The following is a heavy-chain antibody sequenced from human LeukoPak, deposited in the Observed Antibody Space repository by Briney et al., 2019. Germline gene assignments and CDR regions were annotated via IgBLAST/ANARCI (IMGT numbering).Heavy chain of an antibody. CDR1: GYTFTGYF. CDR3: ARVTYDRSGYYNGIPY. CDR2: INPSSGAT. V-gene: IGHV1-2*02. J-gene: IGHJ4*02. D-gene: IGHD3-22*01. Sequence: ASVKVSCKASGYTFTGYFIHWVRQAPGQGLEWMGWINPSSGATIYAQNFQGRVTLTREMSISTAYMEVSRLLSDDTAVYYCARVTYDRSGYYNGIPYWGQGTLVIVSS.